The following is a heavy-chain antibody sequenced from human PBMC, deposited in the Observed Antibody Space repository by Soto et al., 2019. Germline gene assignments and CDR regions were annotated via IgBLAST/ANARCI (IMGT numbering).Heavy chain of an antibody. V-gene: IGHV3-30*18. Sequence: QVQLVESGGGVVQPGRSLRLSCAASGLTFTNHGMHWVRQAPGKGLEWVAHISYDGTSEHYADSVKGRFTISRDNPNITVHLQFTSLSPEDTHVFYCAKARLYTLNEPLDFLGQGTLVTVYS. CDR1: GLTFTNHG. J-gene: IGHJ4*02. CDR2: ISYDGTSE. D-gene: IGHD1-20*01. CDR3: AKARLYTLNEPLDF.